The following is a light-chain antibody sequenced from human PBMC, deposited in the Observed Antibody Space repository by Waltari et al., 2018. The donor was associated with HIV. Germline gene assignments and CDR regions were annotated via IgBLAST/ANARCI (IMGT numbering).Light chain of an antibody. CDR1: QSVLYSSNNKNY. V-gene: IGKV4-1*01. J-gene: IGKJ5*01. Sequence: DIVMTQSPESLPVSLGERATINCKSSQSVLYSSNNKNYLTWYQQKSGQPPKLLIYWASTRESGVPDRFSGSGSGTDFTLTISNLQAEDVAVYYCQQYYTIPITFGQGTRLEIK. CDR3: QQYYTIPIT. CDR2: WAS.